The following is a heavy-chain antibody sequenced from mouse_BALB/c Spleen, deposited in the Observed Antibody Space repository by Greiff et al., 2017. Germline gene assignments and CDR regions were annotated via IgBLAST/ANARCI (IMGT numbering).Heavy chain of an antibody. D-gene: IGHD1-1*01. J-gene: IGHJ4*01. Sequence: EVHLVESGGGLVQPGGSRKLSCAASGFTFSSFGMHWVRQAPEKGLEWVAYISSGSSTIYYADTVKGRFTISRDNPKNTLFLQMTSLRSEDTAMYYCARSYGSSAMDYWGQGTSVTVSS. CDR1: GFTFSSFG. CDR2: ISSGSSTI. CDR3: ARSYGSSAMDY. V-gene: IGHV5-17*02.